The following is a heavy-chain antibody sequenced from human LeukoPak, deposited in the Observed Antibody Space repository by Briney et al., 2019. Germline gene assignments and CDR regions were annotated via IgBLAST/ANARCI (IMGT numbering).Heavy chain of an antibody. CDR2: ITHNGTT. D-gene: IGHD6-13*01. J-gene: IGHJ4*02. CDR3: RRVAHSSSWYFFDS. Sequence: SETLSLTCAVYGGSFSGYYWSWIRQPPGKGLEWIGEITHNGTTTYNPSLKSRVTLSVDTSTNEFSLKLSSVTGADTAVYYCRRVAHSSSWYFFDSWGQGPLVTVSS. V-gene: IGHV4-34*01. CDR1: GGSFSGYY.